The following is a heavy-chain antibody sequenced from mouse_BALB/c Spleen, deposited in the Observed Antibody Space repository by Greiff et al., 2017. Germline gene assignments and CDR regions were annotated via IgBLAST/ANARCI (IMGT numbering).Heavy chain of an antibody. J-gene: IGHJ4*01. V-gene: IGHV3-6*02. CDR2: ISYDGSN. CDR1: GYSITSGYY. Sequence: VQLKESGPGLVKPSQSLSLTCSVTGYSITSGYYWNWIRQFPGNKLEWMGYISYDGSNNYNPSLKNRISITRDTSKNQFFLKLNSVTTEDTATYYCARTTATLYYYAMDYWGQGTSVTVSS. D-gene: IGHD1-2*01. CDR3: ARTTATLYYYAMDY.